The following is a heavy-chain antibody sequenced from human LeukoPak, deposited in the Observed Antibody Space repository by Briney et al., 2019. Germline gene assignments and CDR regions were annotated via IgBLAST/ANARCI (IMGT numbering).Heavy chain of an antibody. D-gene: IGHD5-24*01. V-gene: IGHV3-30*03. CDR1: GFTFSSYG. CDR3: VRGGEAGYRRDNWFDS. J-gene: IGHJ5*01. Sequence: GGSLRLSCAASGFTFSSYGMHWVRQAPGEGLDWVAIISYDGSNKYYADPVKGRFTISRDNSKNTLHLQMNSLRAEDTAVYYCVRGGEAGYRRDNWFDSWGQGTLVTVSS. CDR2: ISYDGSNK.